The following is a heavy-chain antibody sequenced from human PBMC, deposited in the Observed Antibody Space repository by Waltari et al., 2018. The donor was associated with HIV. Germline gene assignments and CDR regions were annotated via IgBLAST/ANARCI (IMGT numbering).Heavy chain of an antibody. CDR2: IYYTGST. D-gene: IGHD3-3*01. CDR1: GDSISSGGYY. J-gene: IGHJ5*02. CDR3: VRDRRLRFLRGFDR. V-gene: IGHV4-31*03. Sequence: QVQLQESGRGLIKPSQTLSLTCTVSGDSISSGGYYWSWIRQHPVKGLEWIGHIYYTGSTDYNPSLKSRLNISVDTSDNQFSLNLSSVTAADTAVYYCVRDRRLRFLRGFDRWGQGTLVTVSS.